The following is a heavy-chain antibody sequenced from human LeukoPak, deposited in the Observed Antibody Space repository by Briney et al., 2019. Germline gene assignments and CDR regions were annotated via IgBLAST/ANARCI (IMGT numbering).Heavy chain of an antibody. CDR1: GGAFSSYA. CDR3: AIGDYGSVIRYFDY. V-gene: IGHV1-69*05. D-gene: IGHD4-17*01. J-gene: IGHJ4*02. CDR2: IIPIFGTA. Sequence: ASVKVSCKASGGAFSSYAISWVRQAPGQGLEWMGGIIPIFGTANYAQKFQGRVTITTDEYTSTAYMELSSLRSEDTAVYYCAIGDYGSVIRYFDYWGQGTLVTVSS.